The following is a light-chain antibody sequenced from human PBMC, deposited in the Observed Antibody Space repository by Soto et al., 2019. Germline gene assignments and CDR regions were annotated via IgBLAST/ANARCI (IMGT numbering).Light chain of an antibody. CDR1: SSDVGGYND. Sequence: QSALTQPPSASGSPGPSVTISCTGTSSDVGGYNDFSWYQQHPGKAPKLMIYEVSKRPSGVPNLFSGSNSGNTASLTVSGLQAEDEADDYCSSYTGSNTPYVFGTGTKLTVL. CDR3: SSYTGSNTPYV. V-gene: IGLV2-8*01. CDR2: EVS. J-gene: IGLJ1*01.